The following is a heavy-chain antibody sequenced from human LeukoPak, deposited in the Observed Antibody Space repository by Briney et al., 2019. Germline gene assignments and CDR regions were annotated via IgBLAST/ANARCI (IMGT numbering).Heavy chain of an antibody. D-gene: IGHD3-10*01. V-gene: IGHV4-59*08. CDR2: IYYSGTT. CDR3: ASENYGSGSLNY. Sequence: SSETLSLTCTFSGGSISGYYWTWIRQPPGKGLEGIGYIYYSGTTNYNPALESRVTISIDTSRNQFSLRLSSVTAADTAVYHCASENYGSGSLNYWGQGTLVTVSS. CDR1: GGSISGYY. J-gene: IGHJ4*02.